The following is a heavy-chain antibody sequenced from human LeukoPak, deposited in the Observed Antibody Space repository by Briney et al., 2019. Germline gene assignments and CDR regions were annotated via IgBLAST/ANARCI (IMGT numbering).Heavy chain of an antibody. CDR3: ARDRFVD. Sequence: GGSLRLSCAASGFTFSSNEMNWVRQAPGKGLEWVSYINSGGTIIYYADSVRGRFTISRDIAKNSLYLQMNSLRAEDTAVYYCARDRFVDWGQGTLVIVSS. CDR2: INSGGTII. CDR1: GFTFSSNE. V-gene: IGHV3-48*03. J-gene: IGHJ4*02.